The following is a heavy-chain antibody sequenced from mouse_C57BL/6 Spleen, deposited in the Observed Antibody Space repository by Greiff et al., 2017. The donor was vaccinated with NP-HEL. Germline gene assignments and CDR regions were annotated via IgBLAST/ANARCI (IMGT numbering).Heavy chain of an antibody. CDR1: GYAFTNYL. D-gene: IGHD2-10*02. Sequence: VQLQQSGAELVRPGTSVKVSCKASGYAFTNYLIEWVKQRPGQGLEWIGVINPGSGGTNYNEKFKGKATLTADKSSSTAYMQLSSLTSEDSAVYFCARSRYAYFDVWGTGTTVTVSS. J-gene: IGHJ1*03. CDR2: INPGSGGT. CDR3: ARSRYAYFDV. V-gene: IGHV1-54*01.